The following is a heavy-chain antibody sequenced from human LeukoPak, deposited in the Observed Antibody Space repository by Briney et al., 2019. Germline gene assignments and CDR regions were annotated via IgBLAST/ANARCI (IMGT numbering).Heavy chain of an antibody. V-gene: IGHV3-48*01. CDR3: ARDRFYYDSSGYYLDY. CDR2: ISSSSSTI. D-gene: IGHD3-22*01. CDR1: GFTFSSYS. J-gene: IGHJ4*02. Sequence: GGSLRLSCAASGFTFSSYSMNWVRQAPGKGLDWVSYISSSSSTIYYADSVKGRFTISRDNAKNSLYLQMNSLRAEDTAVYYCARDRFYYDSSGYYLDYWGQGTLVTVSS.